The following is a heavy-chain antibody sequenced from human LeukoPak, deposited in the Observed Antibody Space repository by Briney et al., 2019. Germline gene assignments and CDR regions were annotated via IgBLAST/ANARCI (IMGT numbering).Heavy chain of an antibody. CDR1: GYTIHNYG. CDR2: IGPYSGNT. Sequence: ASVKSSCKASGYTIHNYGISWVRQAPGQGLEWMGWIGPYSGNTDYTERLQGRVTMTTDTSTTTAFMELRSLRSDDTAVYYCARTSGVSAAGSPYYFDYWGQGTLVTVSS. D-gene: IGHD6-13*01. J-gene: IGHJ4*02. V-gene: IGHV1-18*01. CDR3: ARTSGVSAAGSPYYFDY.